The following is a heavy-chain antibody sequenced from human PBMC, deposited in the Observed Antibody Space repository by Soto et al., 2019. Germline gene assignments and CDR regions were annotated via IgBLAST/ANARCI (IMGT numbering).Heavy chain of an antibody. Sequence: SVKVSCKASGGTFSSYAISWVRQAPGQGLEWMGGIIPIFGTANYAQKFQGRVTITRDTSASTAYMELSSLRSEDTAVYYCARDRYAISAFDYWGQGTLVTVSS. CDR1: GGTFSSYA. J-gene: IGHJ4*02. CDR3: ARDRYAISAFDY. V-gene: IGHV1-69*05. D-gene: IGHD1-1*01. CDR2: IIPIFGTA.